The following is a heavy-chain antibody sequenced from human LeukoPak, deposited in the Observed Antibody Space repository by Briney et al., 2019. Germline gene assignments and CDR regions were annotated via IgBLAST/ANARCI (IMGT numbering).Heavy chain of an antibody. D-gene: IGHD3-22*01. Sequence: QPGGSLRLSCAASGFTVSRNYMSWVRQAPGKGLERVSVLYSDGSTYHADSVKGRFTVSRDNSKNTLYLQMNSLRAEDTAVYYCARAPYGGNGYTAEVADYWGQGTLVTVSS. V-gene: IGHV3-53*01. CDR2: LYSDGST. CDR3: ARAPYGGNGYTAEVADY. CDR1: GFTVSRNY. J-gene: IGHJ4*02.